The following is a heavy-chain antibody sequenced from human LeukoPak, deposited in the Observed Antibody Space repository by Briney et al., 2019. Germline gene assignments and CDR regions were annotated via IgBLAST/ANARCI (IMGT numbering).Heavy chain of an antibody. V-gene: IGHV3-23*01. CDR2: ISGSGGST. CDR3: ASTLTFGGVIVTKYFDY. J-gene: IGHJ4*02. D-gene: IGHD3-16*02. Sequence: PAGSLRLSCAASGFTFSSYAMSWVRQAPGKGLKWGSAISGSGGSTYYADSVKGRFTISRDNSKNTLYLQMNSLRAEDTAVYYCASTLTFGGVIVTKYFDYRGQGTLVTVSS. CDR1: GFTFSSYA.